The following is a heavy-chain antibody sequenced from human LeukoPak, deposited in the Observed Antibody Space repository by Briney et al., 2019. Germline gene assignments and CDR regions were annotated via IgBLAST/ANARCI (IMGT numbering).Heavy chain of an antibody. Sequence: RTGGSLRLSCADSGFTFSSYWMSWVRQAPGKGLEWVANIKQDGSEKYYVDSVKGRFTISRDNAKNSLYLQMNSLRAEDTAVYYCARDLRAAAGTGFDYWGQGTLVTVSS. CDR3: ARDLRAAAGTGFDY. CDR1: GFTFSSYW. J-gene: IGHJ4*02. D-gene: IGHD6-13*01. V-gene: IGHV3-7*04. CDR2: IKQDGSEK.